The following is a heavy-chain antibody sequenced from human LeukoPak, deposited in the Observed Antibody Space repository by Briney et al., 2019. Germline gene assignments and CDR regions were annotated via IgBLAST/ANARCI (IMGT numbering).Heavy chain of an antibody. D-gene: IGHD6-19*01. CDR2: IYYSAIT. J-gene: IGHJ4*02. Sequence: SETLSLTCTVSGVSVSTYYWSWIRQSPGKGLEWIGYIYYSAITNYSPPLRSRVTISLDTSKNQFSLKLSSVTAADTAVYYCARSDVSRGWYLVDYWGQGTLVTVSS. CDR3: ARSDVSRGWYLVDY. V-gene: IGHV4-59*08. CDR1: GVSVSTYY.